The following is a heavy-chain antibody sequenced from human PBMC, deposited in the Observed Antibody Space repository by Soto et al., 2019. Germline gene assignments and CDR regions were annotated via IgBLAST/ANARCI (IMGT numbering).Heavy chain of an antibody. CDR2: MNPNSGNT. V-gene: IGHV1-8*01. J-gene: IGHJ6*03. Sequence: QVQLVQSGAEVKKPGASVKVSCKASGYTFTSYDINWVRQATGQGLEWMGWMNPNSGNTGYAQKLQGRVTMTRNTSISTAYMELSSLRSEDTAVYYCARGRNFWRGYYGYYYMDVWGKGTTVTVSS. D-gene: IGHD3-3*01. CDR1: GYTFTSYD. CDR3: ARGRNFWRGYYGYYYMDV.